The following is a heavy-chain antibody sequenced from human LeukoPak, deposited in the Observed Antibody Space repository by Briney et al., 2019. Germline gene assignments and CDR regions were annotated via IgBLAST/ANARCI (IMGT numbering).Heavy chain of an antibody. CDR2: IIPILGIA. V-gene: IGHV1-69*02. CDR3: AAVVEMATIWGFDY. D-gene: IGHD5-24*01. Sequence: SVKVSCKASGGTFSSYTISWVRQAPGQGLEWMGRIIPILGIANYAQKFQGRVTITADKSTSTAYVELSSLRSEDTAVYYCAAVVEMATIWGFDYWGQGTLVTVSS. J-gene: IGHJ4*02. CDR1: GGTFSSYT.